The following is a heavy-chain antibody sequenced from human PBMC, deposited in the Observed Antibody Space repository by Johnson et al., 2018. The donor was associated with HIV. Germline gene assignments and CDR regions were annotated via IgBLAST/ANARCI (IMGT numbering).Heavy chain of an antibody. D-gene: IGHD3-16*01. CDR2: IGGNGGSI. J-gene: IGHJ3*02. CDR3: ARGSRYTHDNDDVYLLHAFDI. V-gene: IGHV3-9*01. CDR1: GFTFDDYA. Sequence: VQLVESGGGLVKPGGSLRLSCAASGFTFDDYAMHWVRQAPGKGLAWVSGIGGNGGSIGYADSVKGRFTIPRDNAKNSLYLQVNSLRAEDTAVYYCARGSRYTHDNDDVYLLHAFDIWGQGTMVTVSS.